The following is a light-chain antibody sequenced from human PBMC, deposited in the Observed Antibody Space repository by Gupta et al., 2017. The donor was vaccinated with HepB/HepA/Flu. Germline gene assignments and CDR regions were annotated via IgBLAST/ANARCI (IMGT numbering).Light chain of an antibody. CDR3: RQALQTPRT. Sequence: DIVMTQSPLSLPVTPGEPASISCRSSQSLLHSNGYNYLDWYLQKPGQSPQLLIYLGSNRASGVPDRFSGSGSGTDFILKISRGEAEDVGVYYCRQALQTPRTFGQGTKVEIK. J-gene: IGKJ1*01. V-gene: IGKV2-28*01. CDR2: LGS. CDR1: QSLLHSNGYNY.